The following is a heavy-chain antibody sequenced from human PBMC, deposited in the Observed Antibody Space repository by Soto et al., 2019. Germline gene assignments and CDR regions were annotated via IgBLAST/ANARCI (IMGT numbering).Heavy chain of an antibody. CDR2: IIPIFGTA. D-gene: IGHD2-21*02. Sequence: QVQLVQSGAEVKKPGSSVKVSCKASGGTFSSYAISWVRQAPGQGLEWMGGIIPIFGTANYAQKFQGRVTLTADESTSTAYMELSSLRSEDTAVYYCARGAVVTATQPYYYYSYGMDVWGQGTTVTVSS. CDR3: ARGAVVTATQPYYYYSYGMDV. V-gene: IGHV1-69*12. J-gene: IGHJ6*02. CDR1: GGTFSSYA.